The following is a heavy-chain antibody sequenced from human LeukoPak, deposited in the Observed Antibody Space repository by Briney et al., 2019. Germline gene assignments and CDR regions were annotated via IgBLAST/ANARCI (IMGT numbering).Heavy chain of an antibody. CDR3: AREKYTTGWFYFDN. CDR2: ICYDGSNK. J-gene: IGHJ4*02. D-gene: IGHD6-19*01. CDR1: GFTISNYA. V-gene: IGHV3-33*01. Sequence: GGSLTLTCAASGFTISNYALHWVRQAPGKGLEWVGLICYDGSNKYYADSVKGRFTTSRDNSKNTLYLQINSLRVEDTAVFYCAREKYTTGWFYFDNWGQGTLVTVSS.